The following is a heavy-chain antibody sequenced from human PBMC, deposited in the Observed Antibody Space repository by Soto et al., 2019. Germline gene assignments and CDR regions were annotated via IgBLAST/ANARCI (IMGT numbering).Heavy chain of an antibody. V-gene: IGHV3-11*05. D-gene: IGHD3-3*01. CDR2: ISSSSSYT. Sequence: PGGSLRLSCAAPGFTFSDYYMTWIRQAPGKGLEWVSYISSSSSYTNYADSVKGRFTISRDNAKNSLYLQMNSLRTEDTAVYYCARDDITDYWGQGTLVTVSS. CDR3: ARDDITDY. J-gene: IGHJ4*02. CDR1: GFTFSDYY.